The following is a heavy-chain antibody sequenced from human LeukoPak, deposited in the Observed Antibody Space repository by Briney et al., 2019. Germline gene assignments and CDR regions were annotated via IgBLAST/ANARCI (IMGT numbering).Heavy chain of an antibody. D-gene: IGHD6-19*01. Sequence: GGSLRLSCAASGFTFSSYSMKWVRQAPGKGLEWVSSISSSSYIYYADSVKGRFTISRDNSKNTLYLQMNSLRAEDTAVYYCARDDIAVAGQDYWGQGTLVTVSS. J-gene: IGHJ4*02. CDR1: GFTFSSYS. CDR2: ISSSSYI. V-gene: IGHV3-21*01. CDR3: ARDDIAVAGQDY.